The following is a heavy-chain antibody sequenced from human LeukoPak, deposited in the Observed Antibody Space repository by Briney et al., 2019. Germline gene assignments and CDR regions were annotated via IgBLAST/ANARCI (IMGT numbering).Heavy chain of an antibody. V-gene: IGHV1-18*04. D-gene: IGHD6-13*01. CDR1: GYTFTGYY. Sequence: GASVKVSCKASGYTFTGYYMHWVRQAPGQGLEWMGWISAYNGNTNYAQKLQGRVTMTTDTSTSTAYMELRSLRSDDTAVYYCARGGIAENWFDPWGQGTLVTVSS. J-gene: IGHJ5*02. CDR3: ARGGIAENWFDP. CDR2: ISAYNGNT.